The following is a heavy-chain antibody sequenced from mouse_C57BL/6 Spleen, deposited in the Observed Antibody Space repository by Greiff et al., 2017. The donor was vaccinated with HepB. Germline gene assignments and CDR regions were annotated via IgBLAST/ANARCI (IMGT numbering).Heavy chain of an antibody. CDR1: GYTFTDYE. V-gene: IGHV1-15*01. CDR2: IDPETGGT. Sequence: VQLQESGAELVRPGASVTLSCKASGYTFTDYEMHWVKQTPVHGLEWIGAIDPETGGTAYNQKFKGKAILTADKSSSTAYMELRSLTSEDSAVYYCTRSTTGTPYYFDYWGQGTTLTVSS. J-gene: IGHJ2*01. CDR3: TRSTTGTPYYFDY. D-gene: IGHD4-1*01.